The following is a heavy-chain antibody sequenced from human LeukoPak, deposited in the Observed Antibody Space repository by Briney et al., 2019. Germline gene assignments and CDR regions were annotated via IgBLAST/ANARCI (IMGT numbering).Heavy chain of an antibody. CDR1: GGSISSSSYY. CDR3: ARRETTVTTLGWFDP. CDR2: IYYSGST. J-gene: IGHJ5*02. V-gene: IGHV4-39*01. Sequence: SETLSLTCTVSGGSISSSSYYWGRIRQPPGKGLEWIGSIYYSGSTYYNPSLKSRVTISVGTSKNQFSLKLSSVTAADTAVYYCARRETTVTTLGWFDPWGQGTLVTVSS. D-gene: IGHD4-17*01.